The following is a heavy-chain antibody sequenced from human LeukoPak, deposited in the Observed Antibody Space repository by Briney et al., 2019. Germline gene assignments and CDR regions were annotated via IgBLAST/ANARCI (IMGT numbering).Heavy chain of an antibody. V-gene: IGHV1-46*01. CDR3: ARGTTVTTGGRGNWFDP. D-gene: IGHD4-17*01. CDR1: GYTFTSYY. J-gene: IGHJ5*02. CDR2: INPSGGNT. Sequence: ASVKVSCKASGYTFTSYYMHWVRQAPGQGLEWMGIINPSGGNTSYAQKFQGRVTMTRDTSTSTVYMELSSLRSEDTAVYYCARGTTVTTGGRGNWFDPWGQGTLVTVSS.